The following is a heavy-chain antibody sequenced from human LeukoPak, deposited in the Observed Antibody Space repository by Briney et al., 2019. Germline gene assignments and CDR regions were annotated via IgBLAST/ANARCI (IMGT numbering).Heavy chain of an antibody. V-gene: IGHV3-21*01. J-gene: IGHJ4*02. D-gene: IGHD3-10*01. Sequence: GGSLRLSCAASGFTFSSYSMNWVRQAPGKGLEWVSSISSSSSYIYYADSVKGRFTISRDNAKNSLYLQMNSLRAEDTAVYCCARGLLWFGELPDYWGQGTLVTVSS. CDR2: ISSSSSYI. CDR1: GFTFSSYS. CDR3: ARGLLWFGELPDY.